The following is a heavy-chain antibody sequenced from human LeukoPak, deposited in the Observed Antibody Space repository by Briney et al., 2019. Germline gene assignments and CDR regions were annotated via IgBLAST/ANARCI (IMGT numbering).Heavy chain of an antibody. V-gene: IGHV5-51*01. CDR3: ARRYCSGGTCYFDY. D-gene: IGHD2-15*01. Sequence: GESLKISCQVSGYTFTSSWIGWLRQMPGKGLEWMGIIYPADSDTRYKPSFEGQVTISADKSISTAYLQWTSLKASDTAMYYCARRYCSGGTCYFDYWGQGTLVTVSS. CDR2: IYPADSDT. J-gene: IGHJ4*02. CDR1: GYTFTSSW.